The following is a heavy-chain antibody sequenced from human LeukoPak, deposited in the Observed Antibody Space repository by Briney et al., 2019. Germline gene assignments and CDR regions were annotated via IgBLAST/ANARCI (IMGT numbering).Heavy chain of an antibody. D-gene: IGHD6-6*01. J-gene: IGHJ4*02. CDR1: GGSISSSSYY. Sequence: SETLSLTCTVSGGSISSSSYYWGWIRQPPGKGLEWIGYIYYSGSTNYNPSLKSRVTISVDTSKNQFSLKLTSVTAADTAVYYCARVGGASSSDYWGQGTLVTVSS. CDR2: IYYSGST. CDR3: ARVGGASSSDY. V-gene: IGHV4-61*05.